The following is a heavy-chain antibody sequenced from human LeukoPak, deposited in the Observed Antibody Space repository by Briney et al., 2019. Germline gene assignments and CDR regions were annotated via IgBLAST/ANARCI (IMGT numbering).Heavy chain of an antibody. V-gene: IGHV3-21*01. CDR2: ISSSSSYI. CDR3: ARKREKSFDY. Sequence: GGSLRLSCAASGFTFSSYAMSWVRQAPGKGLEWVSSISSSSSYIYYADSVKGRFTISRDNAKNSLYLQMNSLRAEDTAVYYCARKREKSFDYWGQGTLVTVSS. CDR1: GFTFSSYA. D-gene: IGHD1-26*01. J-gene: IGHJ4*02.